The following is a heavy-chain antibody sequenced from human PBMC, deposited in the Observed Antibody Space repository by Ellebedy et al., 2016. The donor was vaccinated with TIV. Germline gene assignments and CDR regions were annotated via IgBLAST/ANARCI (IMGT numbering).Heavy chain of an antibody. Sequence: GESLKISCAASGLTFSTYAMRWVRQAPGKGLEWVAVTSYDGSKKYYADSVQGRFTISRDNSKNTLYLQMNSLRAEDTAVYYCAREYCSGVSCYFDYWGQGTLVTVSS. CDR2: TSYDGSKK. J-gene: IGHJ4*02. D-gene: IGHD2-15*01. CDR1: GLTFSTYA. CDR3: AREYCSGVSCYFDY. V-gene: IGHV3-30*04.